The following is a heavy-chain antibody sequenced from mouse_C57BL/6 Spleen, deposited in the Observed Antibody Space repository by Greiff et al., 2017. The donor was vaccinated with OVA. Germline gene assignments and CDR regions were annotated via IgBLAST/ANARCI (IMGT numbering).Heavy chain of an antibody. Sequence: EVQLQQSGPELVKPGASVKISCKASGYTFTDYYMNWVKQSHGKSLEWIGDINPNNGGTSYNQKFKGKATLTVDKSSSTAYMELRSLTSEDSAVYYCAREGGNHWYFDVWGTGTTVTVSS. J-gene: IGHJ1*03. V-gene: IGHV1-26*01. CDR2: INPNNGGT. D-gene: IGHD1-1*02. CDR1: GYTFTDYY. CDR3: AREGGNHWYFDV.